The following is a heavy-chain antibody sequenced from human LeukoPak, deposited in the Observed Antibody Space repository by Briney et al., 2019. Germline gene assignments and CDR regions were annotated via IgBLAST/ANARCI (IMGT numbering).Heavy chain of an antibody. CDR3: ARAPEHERYCTNGVCPLHFDY. J-gene: IGHJ4*02. Sequence: ASVKVSCKVSGYTLTELSMHWVRQAPGKGLEWMGGFDPEDGETIYAQKFQGRVTMTEDTSTDTAYMELSSLRSEDTAVYYCARAPEHERYCTNGVCPLHFDYWGQGTLVTVSS. V-gene: IGHV1-24*01. CDR1: GYTLTELS. CDR2: FDPEDGET. D-gene: IGHD2-8*01.